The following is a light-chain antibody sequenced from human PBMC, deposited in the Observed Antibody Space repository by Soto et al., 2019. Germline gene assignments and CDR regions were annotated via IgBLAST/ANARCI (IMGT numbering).Light chain of an antibody. CDR1: QGINNY. CDR3: QQPSSYPIT. CDR2: GAS. Sequence: DIQLTQSPSFLSASVGDRVTITCRASQGINNYLAWYQQKPGKVPKLLMYGASTLQSGAPSRFSGSGDGTEFTLTISTLQPEDFATYYCQQPSSYPITFGQGTRLDIK. J-gene: IGKJ5*01. V-gene: IGKV1-9*01.